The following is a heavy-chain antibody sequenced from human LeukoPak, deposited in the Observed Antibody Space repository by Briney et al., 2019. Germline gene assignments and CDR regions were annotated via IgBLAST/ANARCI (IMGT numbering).Heavy chain of an antibody. D-gene: IGHD6-13*01. Sequence: GGSLRVSCAASGFTFSNYAMHWVRQAPGEGPEWVAVAPSDGGTKQYADSVKGRFTISRDDSKSTLFLEMNTLRDEDTAVYYCARAYSSSWYAGYWGQGTLVTVSS. CDR1: GFTFSNYA. V-gene: IGHV3-30*03. CDR2: APSDGGTK. J-gene: IGHJ4*02. CDR3: ARAYSSSWYAGY.